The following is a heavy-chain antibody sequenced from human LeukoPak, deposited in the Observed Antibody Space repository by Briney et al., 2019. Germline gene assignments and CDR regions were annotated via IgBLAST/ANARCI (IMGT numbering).Heavy chain of an antibody. J-gene: IGHJ4*02. CDR1: GYTFTSYG. D-gene: IGHD4-11*01. CDR3: ARWEDSKRLFDY. V-gene: IGHV1-18*01. CDR2: ISAYNGNT. Sequence: ASVKVSCKASGYTFTSYGVSWVRQAPGQGLEWMGWISAYNGNTNYAQKLQGRVTMTTDTSTSTAYMELRSLRSDDTAVYYCARWEDSKRLFDYWGQGTLVTVSS.